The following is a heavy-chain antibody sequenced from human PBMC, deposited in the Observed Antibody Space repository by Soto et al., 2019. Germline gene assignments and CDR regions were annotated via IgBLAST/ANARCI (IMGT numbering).Heavy chain of an antibody. CDR3: ARAPDTYDSSGYFDY. D-gene: IGHD3-22*01. Sequence: SLKIFSKASVGTFSSYAISWVRQAPGQGLEWMGGIIPIFGTANYAQKFQGRVTITTDKSTSTAYMELSSLRSEETAVYYCARAPDTYDSSGYFDYWGQGTLVTGSS. CDR1: VGTFSSYA. V-gene: IGHV1-69*05. CDR2: IIPIFGTA. J-gene: IGHJ4*02.